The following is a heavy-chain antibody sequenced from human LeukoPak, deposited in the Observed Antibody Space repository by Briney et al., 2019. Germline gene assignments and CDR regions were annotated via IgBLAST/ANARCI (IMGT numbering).Heavy chain of an antibody. D-gene: IGHD3-22*01. Sequence: NPSETLSLTCTVSGNSISSGDNYWSWIRQPAGKGLEWIGRIYTSGSTNYNPSLKSRVTISVDTSKNQFSLKLSSVTAADTAVYYCARPYYYDSSGYSRGAFDIWGQGTMVTVSS. CDR1: GNSISSGDNY. V-gene: IGHV4-61*02. CDR2: IYTSGST. CDR3: ARPYYYDSSGYSRGAFDI. J-gene: IGHJ3*02.